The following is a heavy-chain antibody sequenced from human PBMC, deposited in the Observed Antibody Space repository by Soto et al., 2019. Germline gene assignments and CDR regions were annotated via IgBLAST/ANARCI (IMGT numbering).Heavy chain of an antibody. CDR3: ARDGSSPFDY. V-gene: IGHV4-61*01. CDR1: GGSVSSGSYY. J-gene: IGHJ4*02. CDR2: IYYSGST. D-gene: IGHD6-13*01. Sequence: QVQLQESGPGLVKPSETLSLTCTVSGGSVSSGSYYWSWIRQPPGKGLEWIGYIYYSGSTNYNPPLKSRVTISVDTSKNQFSLKLSSVTAADTAVYYCARDGSSPFDYWGQGTLVTVSS.